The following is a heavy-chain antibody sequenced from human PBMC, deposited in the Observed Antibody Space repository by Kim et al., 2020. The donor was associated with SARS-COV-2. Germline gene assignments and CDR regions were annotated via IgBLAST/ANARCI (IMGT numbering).Heavy chain of an antibody. Sequence: ADPVKGRLTKYRDNTKNSLYLQMNSLGAEDTALYYCAKDDSSSLYSMMWYWGQGTLVTVSS. D-gene: IGHD6-13*01. V-gene: IGHV3-9*01. CDR3: AKDDSSSLYSMMWY. J-gene: IGHJ4*02.